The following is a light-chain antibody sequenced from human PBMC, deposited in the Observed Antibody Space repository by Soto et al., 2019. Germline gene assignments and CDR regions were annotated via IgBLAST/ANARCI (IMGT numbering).Light chain of an antibody. CDR1: QSISSW. Sequence: DIQMTQSPSTLSASVGDRVTITCRASQSISSWLAWHQQKPGKAPKLLIYKASSLESGVPSRFGGSGSGTEFTLTISSLQPDDFATYYCQQYNSSPTFGQGTKVEIK. CDR3: QQYNSSPT. V-gene: IGKV1-5*03. J-gene: IGKJ1*01. CDR2: KAS.